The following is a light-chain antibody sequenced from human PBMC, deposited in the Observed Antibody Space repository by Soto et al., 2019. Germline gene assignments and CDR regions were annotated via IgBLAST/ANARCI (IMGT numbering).Light chain of an antibody. V-gene: IGLV1-40*01. CDR1: SSNIGAGYD. J-gene: IGLJ1*01. Sequence: QSVLTQPPSVSGAPGQRVTISCTGSSSNIGAGYDVHWYQQLPGTAPKLLIYGNSNRSSGVPDRFSGSKSGTSASLAITGLQAEDEADYYCQSYDSSLSAPVFGTGTKVTVL. CDR3: QSYDSSLSAPV. CDR2: GNS.